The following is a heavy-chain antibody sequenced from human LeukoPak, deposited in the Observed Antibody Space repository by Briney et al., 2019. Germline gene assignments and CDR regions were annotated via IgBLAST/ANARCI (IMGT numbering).Heavy chain of an antibody. J-gene: IGHJ6*02. V-gene: IGHV3-48*02. CDR3: ARAQNYYDSSGYSFGSDYYGMDV. CDR2: ISTGSSTT. Sequence: PGGSLRLSCAASEFAFSTYNMNWVRQAPGKGLEWVSYISTGSSTTYYADSVKGRFTISRDNVENSLYLQMNSLRDEDTAVYYCARAQNYYDSSGYSFGSDYYGMDVWGQGTTVTVSS. CDR1: EFAFSTYN. D-gene: IGHD3-22*01.